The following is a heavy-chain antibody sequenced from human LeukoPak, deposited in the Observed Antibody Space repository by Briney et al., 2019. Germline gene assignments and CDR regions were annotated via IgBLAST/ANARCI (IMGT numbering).Heavy chain of an antibody. Sequence: ASVKVSCKASGYTFTSYGISWVRQAPGQGLEWMGWISAYNGNTNYAQKLQGRVTMTTDTSTSTAYMELRSLRSDDTAVYYCARDPVDQLLYGGHNRFDPWGQGTLVTVSS. J-gene: IGHJ5*02. V-gene: IGHV1-18*01. CDR2: ISAYNGNT. CDR1: GYTFTSYG. D-gene: IGHD2-2*01. CDR3: ARDPVDQLLYGGHNRFDP.